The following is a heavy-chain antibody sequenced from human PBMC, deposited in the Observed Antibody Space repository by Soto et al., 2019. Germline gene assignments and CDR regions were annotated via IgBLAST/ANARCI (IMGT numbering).Heavy chain of an antibody. CDR3: ARRAVTSPTYYYGMDV. CDR2: IYPGDSDT. CDR1: GYGFTSYW. Sequence: PGESLKISCKGSGYGFTSYWIGWVRQMPGKGLEWMGIIYPGDSDTRYSPSFQGQVTISADKSISTAYLQWSSLKASDTAMYYCARRAVTSPTYYYGMDVWGQGTTVTVSS. J-gene: IGHJ6*02. V-gene: IGHV5-51*01. D-gene: IGHD4-17*01.